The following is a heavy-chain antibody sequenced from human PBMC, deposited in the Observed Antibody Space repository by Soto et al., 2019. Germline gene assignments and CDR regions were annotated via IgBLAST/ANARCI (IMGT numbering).Heavy chain of an antibody. Sequence: GGSLRLSCAASGFTFSTYSMNWVRQAPGKGLEWVSSISSSSSYIYYADSVKGRFTISRDNAKNSLYLQMNSLRAEDTAVYYCVRADSSGYLFDYWGQGTLVTSPQ. V-gene: IGHV3-21*01. D-gene: IGHD3-22*01. J-gene: IGHJ4*02. CDR1: GFTFSTYS. CDR3: VRADSSGYLFDY. CDR2: ISSSSSYI.